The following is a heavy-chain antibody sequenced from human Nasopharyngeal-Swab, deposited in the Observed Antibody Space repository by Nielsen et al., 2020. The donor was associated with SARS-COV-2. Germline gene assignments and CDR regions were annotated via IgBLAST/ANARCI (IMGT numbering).Heavy chain of an antibody. CDR2: IYTSGST. V-gene: IGHV4-61*02. D-gene: IGHD2-2*01. Sequence: WIRQPPGKGLEWTGRIYTSGSTNYNPSLKSRVTISVDTSKNQFSLKLSSVTAADTAVYYCARGGCSSTSCYEIDYWGQGTLVTVSS. J-gene: IGHJ4*02. CDR3: ARGGCSSTSCYEIDY.